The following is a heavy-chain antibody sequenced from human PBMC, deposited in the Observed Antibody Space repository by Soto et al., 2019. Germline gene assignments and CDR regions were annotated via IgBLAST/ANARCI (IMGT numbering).Heavy chain of an antibody. CDR3: AARHGNLKTNYYYGMDV. CDR1: GGTFSSYA. Sequence: QVQLVQSGAEVKKPGSSVKVSCKASGGTFSSYAISWVRQAPGQGLEWMGGIIPIFGTANYAQKFQGRVTITADESTSTAYMELSSLRSEDTAVYYCAARHGNLKTNYYYGMDVWGQGTTVTVSS. D-gene: IGHD4-17*01. J-gene: IGHJ6*02. V-gene: IGHV1-69*12. CDR2: IIPIFGTA.